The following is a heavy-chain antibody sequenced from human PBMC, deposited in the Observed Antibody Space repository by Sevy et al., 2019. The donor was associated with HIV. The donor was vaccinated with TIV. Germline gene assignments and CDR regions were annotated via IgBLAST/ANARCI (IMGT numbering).Heavy chain of an antibody. J-gene: IGHJ4*02. D-gene: IGHD3-22*01. CDR3: ARSNYYDSSGYKYYFDY. CDR1: GFTFSSYA. V-gene: IGHV3-23*01. CDR2: ISGSGGST. Sequence: GGSLRLSCAASGFTFSSYAMSWVRQAPGKGLEWVSAISGSGGSTYYADSVEGRFTISRDNSKNTLYLQMNSLRAEDTAVYYCARSNYYDSSGYKYYFDYWGQGTLVTVSS.